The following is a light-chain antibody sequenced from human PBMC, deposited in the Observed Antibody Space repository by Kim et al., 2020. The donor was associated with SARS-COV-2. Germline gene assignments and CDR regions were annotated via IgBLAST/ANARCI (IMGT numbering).Light chain of an antibody. V-gene: IGLV3-19*01. J-gene: IGLJ2*01. CDR1: SLRSYY. Sequence: SELTQDPVVSVALGQTVRITCQGDSLRSYYATWYQQKPRQAPTLVIYGRNNRPSGIPDRFSGSTSGNTASLIISGAQAEDEADFYCQSRNSGGNVVFGGGTQLTVL. CDR2: GRN. CDR3: QSRNSGGNVV.